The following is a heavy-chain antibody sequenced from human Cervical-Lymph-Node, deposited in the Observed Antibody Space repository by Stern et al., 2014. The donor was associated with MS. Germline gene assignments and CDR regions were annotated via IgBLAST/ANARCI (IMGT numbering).Heavy chain of an antibody. CDR1: GGSISSGGFY. Sequence: QVQLVESGPGLVKPSQTLSLTCTVSGGSISSGGFYWSWIRQHPGKAWEGMGHTYYSGNTYYNPSLKSRVTISVDTSKNQFSLKLSSVTAADTAVYYCARVSYDFWSGYYVFDYWGQGTLVTVSS. CDR2: TYYSGNT. V-gene: IGHV4-31*03. J-gene: IGHJ4*02. CDR3: ARVSYDFWSGYYVFDY. D-gene: IGHD3-3*01.